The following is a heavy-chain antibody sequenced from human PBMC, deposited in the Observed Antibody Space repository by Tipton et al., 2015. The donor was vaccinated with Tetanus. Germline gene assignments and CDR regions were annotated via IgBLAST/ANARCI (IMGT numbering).Heavy chain of an antibody. V-gene: IGHV3-21*01. D-gene: IGHD6-25*01. CDR3: ASGSTLDY. J-gene: IGHJ4*02. CDR1: GFIFSNYA. Sequence: SLRLSCVASGFIFSNYAMNWVRQAPGKGLEWVSSISSTTSYIYYADSVKGRFTISRDNAKNSLYLQMSSLRAEDTAVYYCASGSTLDYWGLGTLVTVSS. CDR2: ISSTTSYI.